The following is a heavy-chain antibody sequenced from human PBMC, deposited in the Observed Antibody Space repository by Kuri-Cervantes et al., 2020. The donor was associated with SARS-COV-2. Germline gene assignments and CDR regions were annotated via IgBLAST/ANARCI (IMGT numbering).Heavy chain of an antibody. Sequence: GSLRLSCTVSGGSVSSGSYYWSWIRQPPGKGLEWIGYIYYSGSTYYNPSLKSRVTISVDTSKNQFSLKLSSVTAADTAVYYCARLVPYYDFWSGSYYFDYWGQGTLVTVSS. CDR2: IYYSGST. CDR3: ARLVPYYDFWSGSYYFDY. V-gene: IGHV4-39*01. D-gene: IGHD3-3*01. J-gene: IGHJ4*02. CDR1: GGSVSSGSYY.